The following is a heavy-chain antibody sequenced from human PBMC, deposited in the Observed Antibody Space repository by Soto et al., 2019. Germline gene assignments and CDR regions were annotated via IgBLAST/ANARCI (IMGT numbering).Heavy chain of an antibody. CDR3: AKAGDWNYVYDF. V-gene: IGHV3-74*01. J-gene: IGHJ4*02. CDR1: GFTFTHYR. Sequence: LRLSCAASGFTFTHYRIHWVRQAPGKGLVWVSRVNSDGSSTNYADAVKGRFTISRDNSKKMAYLQMNNRTVDDTGVYYCAKAGDWNYVYDFWGQGTLVTVS. D-gene: IGHD1-7*01. CDR2: VNSDGSST.